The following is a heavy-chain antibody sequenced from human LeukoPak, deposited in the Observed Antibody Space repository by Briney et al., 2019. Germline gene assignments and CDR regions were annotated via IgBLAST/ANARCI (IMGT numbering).Heavy chain of an antibody. D-gene: IGHD1-26*01. J-gene: IGHJ4*02. CDR1: GFTFSSYG. CDR3: VRRFPVSSGSFYAPFHY. V-gene: IGHV3-30*03. CDR2: ISKDGSNI. Sequence: GGSLRLSCAASGFTFSSYGMHWVRQAPGKGPEWVAVISKDGSNIYYADSVKVRFTISRDNSKSTLYLQMNSLRTEDTAIYYCVRRFPVSSGSFYAPFHYWGQGTLVTVSS.